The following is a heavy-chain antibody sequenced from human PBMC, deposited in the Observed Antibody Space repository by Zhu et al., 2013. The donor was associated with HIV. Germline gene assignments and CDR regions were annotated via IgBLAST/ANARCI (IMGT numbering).Heavy chain of an antibody. J-gene: IGHJ4*02. CDR3: ARDNIVATNHIEEFMDDY. CDR1: GGTFSSYA. Sequence: QVQLVQSGAEVKKPGSSVKVSCKASGGTFSSYAISWVRQAPGQGLEWMGGIIPIFGTANYAQKFQGRVTITADESTSTAYMELSSLRSEDTAVYYCARDNIVATNHIEEFMDDYWGQGTLVTVSS. CDR2: IIPIFGTA. D-gene: IGHD5-12*01. V-gene: IGHV1-69*12.